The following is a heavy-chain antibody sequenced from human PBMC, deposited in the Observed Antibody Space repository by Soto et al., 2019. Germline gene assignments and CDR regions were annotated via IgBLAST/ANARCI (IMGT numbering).Heavy chain of an antibody. V-gene: IGHV4-59*08. Sequence: SETLSLTCTVSGGSISSYYWSWIRQPPGKGLEWIRYIYYSGSTNYNPSLKSRVTISVDTSKNQFSLKLSSVTAADTAVYYCARLGYCTNGVCSVNWFDPWGQGTLVTVSS. CDR2: IYYSGST. J-gene: IGHJ5*02. CDR1: GGSISSYY. D-gene: IGHD2-8*01. CDR3: ARLGYCTNGVCSVNWFDP.